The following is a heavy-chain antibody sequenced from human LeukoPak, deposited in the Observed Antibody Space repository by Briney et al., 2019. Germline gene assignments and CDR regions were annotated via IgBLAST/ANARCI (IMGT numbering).Heavy chain of an antibody. Sequence: GGSLRLSCAASGFTFSTYWMHWVRQAPGKGLEWVAVISYDGSNKYYADSVKGRFTISRDNSKNTLYLQMNSLRAEDTAVYYCAKDSGSSGYYPYYFDYWGQGTLVTVSS. CDR2: ISYDGSNK. CDR1: GFTFSTYW. D-gene: IGHD3-22*01. V-gene: IGHV3-30*18. J-gene: IGHJ4*02. CDR3: AKDSGSSGYYPYYFDY.